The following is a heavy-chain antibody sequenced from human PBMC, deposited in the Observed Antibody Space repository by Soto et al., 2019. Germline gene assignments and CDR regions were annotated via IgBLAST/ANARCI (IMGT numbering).Heavy chain of an antibody. J-gene: IGHJ4*02. V-gene: IGHV3-30*18. Sequence: QVQLVESGGGVVQPGRSLRLSCAASGFTFSSYGMHWVRQAPGKGLEWVAVISYDGSNKYYADSVKGRFTISRDNSKNMLYLQMNSLRAEDTAVYYCAKDGGGGQHIAAAGTYVWYYFDYWGQGTLVTVSS. CDR2: ISYDGSNK. CDR3: AKDGGGGQHIAAAGTYVWYYFDY. D-gene: IGHD6-13*01. CDR1: GFTFSSYG.